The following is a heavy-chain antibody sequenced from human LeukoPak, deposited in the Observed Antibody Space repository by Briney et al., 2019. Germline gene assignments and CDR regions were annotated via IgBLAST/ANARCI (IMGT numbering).Heavy chain of an antibody. J-gene: IGHJ3*01. CDR2: ISSSSSYI. Sequence: GGSLRLSCAASGFTFSNYNMNWVRQAPGKGLGWVSSISSSSSYIYYVDSVKGRFTISRDNAKNSLYLQMHSLRAEDTAVYYCARDPDSSGYYTNWGQGTMVTVSS. D-gene: IGHD3-22*01. CDR1: GFTFSNYN. CDR3: ARDPDSSGYYTN. V-gene: IGHV3-21*01.